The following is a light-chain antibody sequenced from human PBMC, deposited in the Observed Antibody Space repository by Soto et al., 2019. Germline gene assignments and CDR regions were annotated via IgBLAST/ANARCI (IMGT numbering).Light chain of an antibody. CDR3: QSYDSSLSGSGV. V-gene: IGLV1-40*01. Sequence: QSVLTQPPSVSGAPGQRVTICCTGSSSNIGAGYDVHWYQQLPGTAPKLLIYGNSNRHSGVPDRFSGSKSGTSASLAITWLQAEDEADYYCQSYDSSLSGSGVFGGGTKLTVL. CDR2: GNS. CDR1: SSNIGAGYD. J-gene: IGLJ2*01.